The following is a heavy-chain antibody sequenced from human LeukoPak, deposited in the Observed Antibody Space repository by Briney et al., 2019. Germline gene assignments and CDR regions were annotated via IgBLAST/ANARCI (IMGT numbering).Heavy chain of an antibody. Sequence: ASVKVSCKASGDISSSDYIHWVRQAPGQGLEWMGTINPSGGNTGYAQKFHGRVSMTRDTSTSTVYMDLSSLKSEDTAMYYCAREVVGTTIKNFDSWGQGTLVTVSS. CDR3: AREVVGTTIKNFDS. V-gene: IGHV1-46*01. J-gene: IGHJ4*02. D-gene: IGHD4-11*01. CDR2: INPSGGNT. CDR1: GDISSSDY.